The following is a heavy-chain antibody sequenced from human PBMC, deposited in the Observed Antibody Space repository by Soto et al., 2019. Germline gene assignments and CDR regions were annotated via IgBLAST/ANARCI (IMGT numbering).Heavy chain of an antibody. J-gene: IGHJ6*02. V-gene: IGHV6-1*01. CDR2: TYYKSKWNN. D-gene: IGHD3-10*01. CDR1: GDSGSSNSAG. CDR3: TAITCFRGLDV. Sequence: SQTLSLTCAISGDSGSSNSAGWNWIRQSPSRGLEWLGRTYYKSKWNNDYALSVKSRITINPDTSKNQFSLHLCSVTPEDTALYYCTAITCFRGLDVWGQGTPVTASS.